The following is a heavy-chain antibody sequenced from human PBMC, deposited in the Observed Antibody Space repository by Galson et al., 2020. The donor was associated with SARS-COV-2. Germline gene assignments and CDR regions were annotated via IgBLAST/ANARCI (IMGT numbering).Heavy chain of an antibody. V-gene: IGHV3-66*02. CDR1: GFTVRNTY. Sequence: GESLKISCAASGFTVRNTYMSWVRQAPGKGLEWVSSIYTGGSTYVADSVKGRFTISRDNSRDTLYLQMNDLRLEDTAVYYCARAQYPYYMDVWGKGTTVTVSS. D-gene: IGHD2-2*01. CDR2: IYTGGST. J-gene: IGHJ6*03. CDR3: ARAQYPYYMDV.